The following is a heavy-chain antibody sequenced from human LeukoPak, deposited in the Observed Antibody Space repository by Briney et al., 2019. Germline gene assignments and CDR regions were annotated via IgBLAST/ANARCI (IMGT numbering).Heavy chain of an antibody. D-gene: IGHD2-15*01. CDR3: ARPSYCSGGSCYFDY. Sequence: GESLKISCKGSGYSFTSYWIGGGRQMPGKGLEWMGIIYPGDSDTRYGPSFQGQVTISADKSISTAYLQWSSLKASDTAMYYCARPSYCSGGSCYFDYWGQGTLVTVSS. J-gene: IGHJ4*02. CDR1: GYSFTSYW. CDR2: IYPGDSDT. V-gene: IGHV5-51*01.